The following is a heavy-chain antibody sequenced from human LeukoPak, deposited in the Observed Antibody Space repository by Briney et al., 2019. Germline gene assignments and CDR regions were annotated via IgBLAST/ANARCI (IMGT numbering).Heavy chain of an antibody. Sequence: GGSLRLSCAASGFTFDDYGMNWVRQAPGKGLEWVSGVNWNGISTGYADSVKGRFTISRDNAKNCLYLQMNSLRAEDTALYYCARSGSIAARPEDYWGQGTLVTVSS. D-gene: IGHD6-6*01. J-gene: IGHJ4*02. CDR1: GFTFDDYG. V-gene: IGHV3-20*04. CDR3: ARSGSIAARPEDY. CDR2: VNWNGIST.